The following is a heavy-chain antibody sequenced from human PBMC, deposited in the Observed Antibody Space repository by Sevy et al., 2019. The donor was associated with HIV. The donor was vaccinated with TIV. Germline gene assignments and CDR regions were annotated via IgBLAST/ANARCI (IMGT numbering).Heavy chain of an antibody. CDR1: GYTFTSYG. Sequence: ASVKVSCKASGYTFTSYGISWVRQAPGQGLEWMGWISAYNGNTNYAQKLQGRVTMNTDTSTSTAYMGLRGLGSDETAGYYCARVLLLNWFDPWGQGTLVTVSS. J-gene: IGHJ5*02. CDR3: ARVLLLNWFDP. D-gene: IGHD3-22*01. V-gene: IGHV1-18*04. CDR2: ISAYNGNT.